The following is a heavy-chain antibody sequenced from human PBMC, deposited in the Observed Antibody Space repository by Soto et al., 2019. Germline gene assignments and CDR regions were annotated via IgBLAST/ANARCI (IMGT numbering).Heavy chain of an antibody. J-gene: IGHJ4*02. CDR1: GGSISSSSYY. V-gene: IGHV4-39*01. CDR3: ARHGKTQYYFDY. D-gene: IGHD2-15*01. Sequence: SETRSLTCTVSGGSISSSSYYWGWIRQPPGKGLEWIGSIYYSGSTYYNPSLKSRVTISVDTSKNQFSLKLSSVTAADTAVYYCARHGKTQYYFDYWGQGTLVNVSS. CDR2: IYYSGST.